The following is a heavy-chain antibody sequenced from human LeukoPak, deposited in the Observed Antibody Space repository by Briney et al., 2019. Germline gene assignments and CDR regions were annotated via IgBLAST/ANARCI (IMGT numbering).Heavy chain of an antibody. Sequence: GGSLCPSCAASGFTFSSYAMSWVRQAPGKGLEWVSGISGSGGSTYYADFVKGRFTISRDNSKNTLYLQMNSLRAEDTAVYYCAKDLRGSYCKSYFDYWGQGTLVTVSS. CDR2: ISGSGGST. D-gene: IGHD1-26*01. CDR1: GFTFSSYA. V-gene: IGHV3-23*01. J-gene: IGHJ4*02. CDR3: AKDLRGSYCKSYFDY.